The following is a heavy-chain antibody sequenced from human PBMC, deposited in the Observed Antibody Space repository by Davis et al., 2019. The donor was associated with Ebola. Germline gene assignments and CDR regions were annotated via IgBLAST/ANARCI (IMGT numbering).Heavy chain of an antibody. CDR3: ARDLVGTNSGGH. CDR2: ISYDGSDQ. D-gene: IGHD1-26*01. Sequence: GGSLRLSCAVSGFTLNSYAMHWVRQAPGKGLDWVALISYDGSDQYYADSVKGRFTISRDSSKNTVYLQMNSLRADDTAVYYCARDLVGTNSGGHWGQGTLVTVSS. V-gene: IGHV3-30*04. CDR1: GFTLNSYA. J-gene: IGHJ4*02.